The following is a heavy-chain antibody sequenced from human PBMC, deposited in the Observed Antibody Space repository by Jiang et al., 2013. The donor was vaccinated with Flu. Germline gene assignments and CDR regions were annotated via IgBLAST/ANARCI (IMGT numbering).Heavy chain of an antibody. CDR3: ASDNEGYFDY. Sequence: WVSYISSSGSTIYYADSVKGRFTISRDNAKNSLYLQMNSLRAEDTAVYYCASDNEGYFDYWGQGTLVTVSS. D-gene: IGHD1-1*01. J-gene: IGHJ4*02. V-gene: IGHV3-11*04. CDR2: ISSSGSTI.